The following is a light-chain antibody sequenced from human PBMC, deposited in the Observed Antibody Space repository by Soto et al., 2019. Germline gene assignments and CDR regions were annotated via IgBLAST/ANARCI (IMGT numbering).Light chain of an antibody. V-gene: IGKV3-20*01. CDR3: QQYGSSQYA. J-gene: IGKJ3*01. CDR2: GAS. CDR1: QSVRSSY. Sequence: EIVLTQSPGTQSFSPGERVTLSCRASQSVRSSYIGWCEQNRGQAPRLLIFGASGRATGIPDRCSGSGSGTDFTLTISRLEPEDCAVYYCQQYGSSQYAVGPGTNVGIK.